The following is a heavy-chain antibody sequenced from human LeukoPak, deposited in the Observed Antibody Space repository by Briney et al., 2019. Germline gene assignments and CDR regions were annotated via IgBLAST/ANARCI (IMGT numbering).Heavy chain of an antibody. V-gene: IGHV3-74*01. D-gene: IGHD7-27*01. J-gene: IGHJ4*02. Sequence: GGSLSLSCASSDFAISNYWMHWVHQAPGKGLLWVSRINNDGSSTSYADSVKGRFPIPRDNAKNPLYLQMNSLRAEDTAVYYCARAHSGNWDDYWGQRTLVTVS. CDR1: DFAISNYW. CDR3: ARAHSGNWDDY. CDR2: INNDGSST.